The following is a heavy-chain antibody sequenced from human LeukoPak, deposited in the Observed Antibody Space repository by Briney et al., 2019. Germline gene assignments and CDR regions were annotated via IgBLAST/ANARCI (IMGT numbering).Heavy chain of an antibody. Sequence: SETLSLTCSVSGGSISSSTYFWGWIRQPPGKGLEWIASIHYSGSTYYNPSLKSRVTISVDTSKNQFSLKLSSVTAADTAVYYCARDEGIVVVPAAYLDYWGQGTLVTVSS. D-gene: IGHD2-2*01. CDR3: ARDEGIVVVPAAYLDY. CDR2: IHYSGST. J-gene: IGHJ4*02. V-gene: IGHV4-39*07. CDR1: GGSISSSTYF.